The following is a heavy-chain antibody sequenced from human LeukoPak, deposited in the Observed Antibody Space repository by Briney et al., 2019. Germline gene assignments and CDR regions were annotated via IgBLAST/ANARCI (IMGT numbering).Heavy chain of an antibody. J-gene: IGHJ4*02. CDR2: IYPGDSDT. D-gene: IGHD5-18*01. V-gene: IGHV5-51*01. CDR3: ARQPVAGYSYGLNY. Sequence: GESLKISGKGSGYSFTSYWIGWVRQMPGKGLEWMGIIYPGDSDTRYSPSFQGQVAIPADKSIRTAYLQWSSLQASDPTMYYCARQPVAGYSYGLNYWGQGTLVTASS. CDR1: GYSFTSYW.